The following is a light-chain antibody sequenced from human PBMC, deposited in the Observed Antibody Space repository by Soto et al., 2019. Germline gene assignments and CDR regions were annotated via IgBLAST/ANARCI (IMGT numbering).Light chain of an antibody. J-gene: IGKJ4*01. CDR3: QQYNNWPLT. V-gene: IGKV3-15*01. Sequence: EIVMTQSPATLSVSPGERATLSCRASQSVSSDLAWYQQKPGQAPRLLVYDVSSRATGIPARFSGSGSETEFTLTISSLQSEDFAVYCCQQYNNWPLTFGGGTKVEIK. CDR2: DVS. CDR1: QSVSSD.